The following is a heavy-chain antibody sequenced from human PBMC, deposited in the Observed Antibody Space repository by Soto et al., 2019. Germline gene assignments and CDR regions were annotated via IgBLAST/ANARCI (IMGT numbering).Heavy chain of an antibody. CDR2: ISGSGGST. D-gene: IGHD3-3*01. Sequence: PGGSLRLSCAASGFTFSSYAISLVRQTPGKGLEWVSAISGSGGSTYYADSVKGRFTISRDNSKNTLYLQMNSLRAEDTAVYYCARDFVDFWSGYSSGYALLSYYYYGMDVWGQGTTVTVSS. V-gene: IGHV3-23*01. CDR1: GFTFSSYA. CDR3: ARDFVDFWSGYSSGYALLSYYYYGMDV. J-gene: IGHJ6*02.